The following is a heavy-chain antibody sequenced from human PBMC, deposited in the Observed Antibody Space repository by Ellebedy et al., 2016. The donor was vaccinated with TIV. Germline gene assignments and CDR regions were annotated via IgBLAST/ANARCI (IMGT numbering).Heavy chain of an antibody. Sequence: GGSLRLSCAASGFTFSSYEMNWVRQAPGKGLEWVSVIYSGGSTYYADSVKGRFTISRDNSKNTLYLQMNSLRAEDTAVYYCAKSSPYYYDSSGYYPWGQGTLVTVSS. V-gene: IGHV3-53*01. CDR3: AKSSPYYYDSSGYYP. CDR1: GFTFSSYE. CDR2: IYSGGST. D-gene: IGHD3-22*01. J-gene: IGHJ4*02.